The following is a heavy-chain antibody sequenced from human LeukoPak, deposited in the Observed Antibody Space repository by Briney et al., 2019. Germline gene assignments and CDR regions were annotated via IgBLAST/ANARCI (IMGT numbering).Heavy chain of an antibody. Sequence: GGSLRLSCAASGFTFSSNWMSWVRQAPGKGLEWLAKIKQDGSETCHMDSVKGRFTISRDDAKNSLYLQMNSLRAEDTAVYYCAKYTGYYFDYWGQGILVTVPS. CDR1: GFTFSSNW. J-gene: IGHJ4*02. CDR3: AKYTGYYFDY. CDR2: IKQDGSET. V-gene: IGHV3-7*01. D-gene: IGHD2-2*02.